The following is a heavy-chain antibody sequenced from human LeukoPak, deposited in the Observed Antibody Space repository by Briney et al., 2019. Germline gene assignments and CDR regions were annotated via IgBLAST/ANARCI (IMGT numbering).Heavy chain of an antibody. J-gene: IGHJ4*02. CDR1: GGSISSYF. D-gene: IGHD4-17*01. CDR3: ARRNYGDYDHYFES. CDR2: TSNSGST. V-gene: IGHV4-59*08. Sequence: PSETLSLTCTVSGGSISSYFWSWIRQPPGKGLEWVGYTSNSGSTNYNPSLKSRVTISIDTSRNQFSLKLSSVTAADTAVYYCARRNYGDYDHYFESWGQGTMVTVSS.